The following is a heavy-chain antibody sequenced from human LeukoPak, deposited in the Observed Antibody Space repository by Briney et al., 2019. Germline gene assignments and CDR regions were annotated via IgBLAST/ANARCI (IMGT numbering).Heavy chain of an antibody. CDR1: GSTFSSYA. CDR2: IIPIFGTA. J-gene: IGHJ4*02. Sequence: SVKVSCKASGSTFSSYAISWVRQAPGQGLEWMGGIIPIFGTANYAQKFQGRVTITTDESTSTAYMELSSLRSEDTAVYYCARDCSGGSCYSNYYFDYWGQGTLVTVSS. CDR3: ARDCSGGSCYSNYYFDY. D-gene: IGHD2-15*01. V-gene: IGHV1-69*05.